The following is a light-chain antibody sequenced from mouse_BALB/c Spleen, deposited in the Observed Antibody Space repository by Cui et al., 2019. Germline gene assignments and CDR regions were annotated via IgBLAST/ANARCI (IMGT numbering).Light chain of an antibody. CDR3: QQWSGYPLT. CDR2: ATS. CDR1: VSVSY. V-gene: IGKV4-72*01. J-gene: IGKJ5*01. Sequence: QIVLSQSCSILSASPRDKVKRTSSASVSVSYMHWYQQKPGSSPKPWIHATSNLASGVPARFSGSGSGTSYSLTISSVEAEDDATYYCQQWSGYPLTFGAGTKLELK.